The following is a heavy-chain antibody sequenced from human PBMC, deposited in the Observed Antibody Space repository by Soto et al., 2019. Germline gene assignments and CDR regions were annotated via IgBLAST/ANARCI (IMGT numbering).Heavy chain of an antibody. J-gene: IGHJ5*01. CDR3: AKDRRAGGTSAFYFDF. CDR2: ISATGGGT. Sequence: AGGSLRLSCAASGFKFSSYAMSWVRQAPGKGLEWVSLISATGGGTYYADSVKGRFTISRDNSDNTLYLQVHSLRAEDTAVYYCAKDRRAGGTSAFYFDFWGQGAQVTVSS. CDR1: GFKFSSYA. V-gene: IGHV3-23*01. D-gene: IGHD3-16*01.